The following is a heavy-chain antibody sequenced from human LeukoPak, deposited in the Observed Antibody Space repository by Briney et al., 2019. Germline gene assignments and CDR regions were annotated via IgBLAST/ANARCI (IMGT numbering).Heavy chain of an antibody. V-gene: IGHV4-30-4*01. Sequence: SETLSLTCTVSGGSISSGDYYWSWIRQPPGKGLEWIGYIYYSGSTYYNPSLKSRLTISVDTSKSQFSLKLVSVTAADTAVYYCARRAARGVHFDYSGQGTLVTVSS. CDR3: ARRAARGVHFDY. CDR2: IYYSGST. D-gene: IGHD6-6*01. CDR1: GGSISSGDYY. J-gene: IGHJ4*02.